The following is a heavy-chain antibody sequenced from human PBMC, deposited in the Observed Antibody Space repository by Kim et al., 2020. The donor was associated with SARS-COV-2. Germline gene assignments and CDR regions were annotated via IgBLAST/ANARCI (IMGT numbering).Heavy chain of an antibody. CDR1: GYSFTSYD. D-gene: IGHD6-19*01. CDR3: ASGPSGWYDY. V-gene: IGHV1-8*02. CDR2: VNPNSGNT. J-gene: IGHJ4*02. Sequence: ASVKVSCKASGYSFTSYDINWVRHATGQGLEWMGWVNPNSGNTGYAQKFQGRVTMTRNTATSTAYMELSSLRSEDTAVYYCASGPSGWYDYWGQGTLLTVSS.